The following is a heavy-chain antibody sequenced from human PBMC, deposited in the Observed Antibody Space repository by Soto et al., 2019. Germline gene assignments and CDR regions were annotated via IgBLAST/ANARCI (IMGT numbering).Heavy chain of an antibody. J-gene: IGHJ6*02. CDR3: ARHDNTKFYDYYYGMDV. D-gene: IGHD3-9*01. CDR1: GYSFTSYW. V-gene: IGHV5-10-1*01. Sequence: PGESLKISCKGSGYSFTSYWISWVRQMPGKGLEWMGRIDPSDSYTNYSPSFQGHVTISADKSISTAYLQWSSLKASDTAMYYCARHDNTKFYDYYYGMDVWGQGTTVTVSS. CDR2: IDPSDSYT.